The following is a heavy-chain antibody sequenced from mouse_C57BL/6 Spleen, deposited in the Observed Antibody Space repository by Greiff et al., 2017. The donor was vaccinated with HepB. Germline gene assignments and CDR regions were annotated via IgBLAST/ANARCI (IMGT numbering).Heavy chain of an antibody. CDR1: GFTFSDYG. CDR3: ARGPHYYGSSYAMDY. D-gene: IGHD1-1*01. V-gene: IGHV5-17*01. J-gene: IGHJ4*01. CDR2: ISSGSSTI. Sequence: EVNVVESGGGLVKPGGSLKLSCAASGFTFSDYGMHWVRQAPEKGLEWVAYISSGSSTIYYADTVKGRFTISRDNAKNTLFLQMTSLRSEDTAMYYCARGPHYYGSSYAMDYWGQGTSVTVSS.